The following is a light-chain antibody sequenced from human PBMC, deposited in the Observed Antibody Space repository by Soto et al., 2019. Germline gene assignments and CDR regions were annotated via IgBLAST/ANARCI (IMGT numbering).Light chain of an antibody. CDR2: SNN. CDR3: CSYGGTYTT. J-gene: IGLJ2*01. CDR1: RSNIGSNY. V-gene: IGLV1-47*01. Sequence: QSVLTQPPSASGTPGQRVTISCSGGRSNIGSNYVYWYQQLPGTAPKLLISSNNQRPSGVPDRFSGSKSGNTASLTISGLQTEDEADYFCCSYGGTYTTFGGGTKLTVL.